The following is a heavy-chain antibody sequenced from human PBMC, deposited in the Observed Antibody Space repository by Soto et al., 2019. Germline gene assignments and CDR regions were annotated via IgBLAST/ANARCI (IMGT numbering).Heavy chain of an antibody. J-gene: IGHJ4*02. V-gene: IGHV4-59*01. CDR3: ARMRGLGEISPYLDY. Sequence: QVQLQESGPGLVKPSETLSLTCSISGGSISDYQWNWIRQPPGKGLEWIGYIYYSGRTNYNPSLKIRLTISLAPSTRQFSLRLRSVTAADTAVYYCARMRGLGEISPYLDYWGQGALVTVSS. CDR1: GGSISDYQ. D-gene: IGHD3-16*01. CDR2: IYYSGRT.